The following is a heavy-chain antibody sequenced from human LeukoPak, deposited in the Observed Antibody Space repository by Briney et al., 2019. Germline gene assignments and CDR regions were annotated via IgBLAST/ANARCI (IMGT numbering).Heavy chain of an antibody. CDR1: GFTFSTYS. Sequence: GGSLRLSCAGSGFTFSTYSMNWVRQAPGKGLEWISSISSSSSFINHADSLKGRFTISRDNAKNTLYLQMNSLRAEDTAVYYCAREAGSLDFWSGYIFDYWGQGTLVTVSS. D-gene: IGHD3-3*01. CDR2: ISSSSSFI. CDR3: AREAGSLDFWSGYIFDY. J-gene: IGHJ4*02. V-gene: IGHV3-21*01.